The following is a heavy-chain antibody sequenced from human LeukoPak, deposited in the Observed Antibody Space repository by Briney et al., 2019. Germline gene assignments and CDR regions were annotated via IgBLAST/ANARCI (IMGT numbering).Heavy chain of an antibody. Sequence: GASVKVSCVTSGYTLTDYGISWVRQAPGQGLEWLGWISVYNVNTKYAKKFQGRVTMTRDTSTTTVYMELTGLTSDDTATYYCARDEIFGVGTHFDYWGQGTPVIVSS. D-gene: IGHD3-3*01. CDR3: ARDEIFGVGTHFDY. CDR2: ISVYNVNT. CDR1: GYTLTDYG. J-gene: IGHJ4*02. V-gene: IGHV1-18*01.